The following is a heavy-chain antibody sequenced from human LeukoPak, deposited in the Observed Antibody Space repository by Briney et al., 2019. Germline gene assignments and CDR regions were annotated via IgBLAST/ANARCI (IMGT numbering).Heavy chain of an antibody. J-gene: IGHJ4*02. CDR3: AKEETYDSRGYFDY. Sequence: GGPLRLSCAASGFTFSSYAMSWVRQAPGKGLEWVSGISGSGGSTDYADSVKGRFAISRDNSKNTVYLQMNSLRAEDTAVYYCAKEETYDSRGYFDYWGQGTLVTVSS. V-gene: IGHV3-23*01. D-gene: IGHD3-22*01. CDR1: GFTFSSYA. CDR2: ISGSGGST.